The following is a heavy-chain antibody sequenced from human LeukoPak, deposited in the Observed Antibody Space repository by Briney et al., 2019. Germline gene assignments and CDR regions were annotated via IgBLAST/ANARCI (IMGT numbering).Heavy chain of an antibody. CDR3: ARADIVVVPANLDY. D-gene: IGHD2-2*01. Sequence: ASVKVSCKASGYTFTGYYMHWVRQAPGQGLEWMGWINPNSGGTNYAQKFQGRVTMTRDTSISTAYMELSRLRSDDTAVYYCARADIVVVPANLDYWGRGTLVTVSS. V-gene: IGHV1-2*02. J-gene: IGHJ4*02. CDR2: INPNSGGT. CDR1: GYTFTGYY.